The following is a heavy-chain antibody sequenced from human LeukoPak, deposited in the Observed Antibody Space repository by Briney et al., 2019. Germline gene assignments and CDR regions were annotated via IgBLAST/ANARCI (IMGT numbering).Heavy chain of an antibody. CDR2: ISAYNGNT. D-gene: IGHD2-15*01. CDR3: ARDLLGYCSGGSCPKMDV. CDR1: GYTFTSYG. J-gene: IGHJ6*02. Sequence: GASVKVSCKASGYTFTSYGISWVRQAPGQGLEWMGWISAYNGNTNNAQKLQGRVTMTTDTSTSTAYMELRSLRSDDTAVYYCARDLLGYCSGGSCPKMDVWGQGTTVTVSS. V-gene: IGHV1-18*01.